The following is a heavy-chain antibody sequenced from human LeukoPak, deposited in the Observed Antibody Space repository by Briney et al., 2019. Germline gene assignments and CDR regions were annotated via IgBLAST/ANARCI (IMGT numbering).Heavy chain of an antibody. D-gene: IGHD4-11*01. J-gene: IGHJ4*02. CDR2: VYTSGST. Sequence: SETLSLTCTVSGGSISGGYWSWIRQPPGRGLEWIGYVYTSGSTNYNPSLKSRVTISVDTSKSQFALKLSSVTAADTAVYYCAKSYFDYSTYYSYYFNLWGQGAQVTVSS. CDR3: AKSYFDYSTYYSYYFNL. CDR1: GGSISGGY. V-gene: IGHV4-4*09.